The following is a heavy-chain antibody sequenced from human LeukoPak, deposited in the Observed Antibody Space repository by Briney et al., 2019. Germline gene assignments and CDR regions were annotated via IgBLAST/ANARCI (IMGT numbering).Heavy chain of an antibody. Sequence: GGSLRLSCAASGFXFSSYSINWVRQAPGKGLQWVSYISSSSSAIYYADSVKGRFTISRDNAKNSLYLQMNSLRDEDTAVYYCARDSAYAFDIWGQGTMVTVSS. V-gene: IGHV3-48*02. CDR3: ARDSAYAFDI. CDR1: GFXFSSYS. CDR2: ISSSSSAI. J-gene: IGHJ3*02.